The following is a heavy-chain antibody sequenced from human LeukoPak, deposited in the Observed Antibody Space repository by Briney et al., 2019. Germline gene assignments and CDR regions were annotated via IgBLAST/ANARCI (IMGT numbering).Heavy chain of an antibody. CDR2: IYYSGST. D-gene: IGHD3-3*01. J-gene: IGHJ4*02. V-gene: IGHV4-59*01. CDR1: GGSFSGYY. CDR3: ARGVDFWSGYYSPRFDY. Sequence: KPSETLSLTCAVYGGSFSGYYWSWIRQPPGKGLEWIGYIYYSGSTNYNPSLKSRVTISVDTSKNQFSLKLSSVTAADTAVYYCARGVDFWSGYYSPRFDYWGQGTLVTVSS.